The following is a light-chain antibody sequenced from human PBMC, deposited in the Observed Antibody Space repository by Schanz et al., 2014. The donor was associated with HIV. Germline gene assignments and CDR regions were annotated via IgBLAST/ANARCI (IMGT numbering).Light chain of an antibody. V-gene: IGKV3-20*01. CDR1: QSVSSNY. CDR2: VAS. J-gene: IGKJ1*01. Sequence: EIVLTQSPGTLSLSPGERATLSCRASQSVSSNYLAWYQQKPGQAPRLLIYVASSRAAGIPDRFSGSGSGSTFTLIISRLEPADAAVYYCQQYGGSPTFGQGTKVEIK. CDR3: QQYGGSPT.